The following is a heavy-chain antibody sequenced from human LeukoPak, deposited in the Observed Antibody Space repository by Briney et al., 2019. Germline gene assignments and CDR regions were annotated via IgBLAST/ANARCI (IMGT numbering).Heavy chain of an antibody. CDR1: GYSISSGYY. V-gene: IGHV4-38-2*01. CDR3: ARHLHYYDSSGYYYGNWFDP. CDR2: IYHSEST. Sequence: SETLSLTCAVSGYSISSGYYWGWIRPPPGKGLEWIGSIYHSESTYYNPSLKSRVTISVDTSKNQFSLKLSSVTAADTAVYYCARHLHYYDSSGYYYGNWFDPWGQGTLVTVSS. J-gene: IGHJ5*02. D-gene: IGHD3-22*01.